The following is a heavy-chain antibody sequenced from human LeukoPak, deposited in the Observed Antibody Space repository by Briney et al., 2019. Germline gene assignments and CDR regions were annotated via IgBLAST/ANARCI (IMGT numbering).Heavy chain of an antibody. J-gene: IGHJ4*02. D-gene: IGHD6-19*01. CDR2: INWKGGNI. Sequence: GGSQSLLCAVCGLILDVDGVRWVRRARGKGLEWVSGINWKGGNIGYAHSVKGRFTISRENAKHSLYLQVTGWMAEDTALYSGAGGGRSGWYFGCWGQGTLVT. CDR1: GLILDVDG. CDR3: AGGGRSGWYFGC. V-gene: IGHV3-20*04.